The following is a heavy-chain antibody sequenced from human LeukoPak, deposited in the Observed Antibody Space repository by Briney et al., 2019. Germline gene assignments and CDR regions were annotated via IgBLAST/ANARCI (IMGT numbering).Heavy chain of an antibody. CDR2: TYSGGST. J-gene: IGHJ6*03. Sequence: GGSLRLSCAASGFTVSSNYMSWVRQAPGKGLEWVSVTYSGGSTYYADSVKGRFTISRDNAKNSLYLQMNSLRAEDTAVYYCATFRDRSSSWTRFYYYYYMDVWGKGTTVTVSS. CDR3: ATFRDRSSSWTRFYYYYYMDV. CDR1: GFTVSSNY. D-gene: IGHD6-13*01. V-gene: IGHV3-53*01.